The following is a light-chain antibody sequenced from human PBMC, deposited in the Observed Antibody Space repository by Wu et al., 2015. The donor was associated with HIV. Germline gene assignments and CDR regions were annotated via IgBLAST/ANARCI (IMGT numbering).Light chain of an antibody. V-gene: IGKV3-11*01. CDR2: DAS. CDR1: QSVTSY. CDR3: QQRRNWPLXT. Sequence: EIVLTQSPGTLSLSPGERATLSCRASQSVTSYLAWYQQRPGQAPRLLIYDASNRATGIPARFSGSGSGTDFTLTISSLEPEDFALYYCQQRRNWPLXTFGGGTKVEIK. J-gene: IGKJ4*01.